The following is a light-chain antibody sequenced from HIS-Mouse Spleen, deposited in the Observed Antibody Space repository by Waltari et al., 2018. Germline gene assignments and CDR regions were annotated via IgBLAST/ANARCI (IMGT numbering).Light chain of an antibody. J-gene: IGLJ3*02. CDR3: CSYAGSSTWV. CDR1: SSDGGGYNL. V-gene: IGLV2-23*01. CDR2: EGS. Sequence: QSALTQPASVSGSPGQSITIPFTGTSSDGGGYNLVPWYQQHPGKAPKLMIYEGSKRPSGVSNRFSGSKSGNTASLTISGLQAEDEADYYCCSYAGSSTWVFGGGTKLTVL.